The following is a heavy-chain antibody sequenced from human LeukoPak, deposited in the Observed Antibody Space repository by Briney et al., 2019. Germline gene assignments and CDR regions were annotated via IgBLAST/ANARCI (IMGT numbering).Heavy chain of an antibody. CDR2: IIPIFGTA. V-gene: IGHV1-69*13. Sequence: SVKVSCKASGGTFSSYAISWVRQAPGQGLEWMGGIIPIFGTANYAQRFQGRVTITADESTSTAYMELSSLRSEDTAVYYCARDPGIAVAPGAFDIWGQGTMVTVSS. CDR3: ARDPGIAVAPGAFDI. D-gene: IGHD6-19*01. J-gene: IGHJ3*02. CDR1: GGTFSSYA.